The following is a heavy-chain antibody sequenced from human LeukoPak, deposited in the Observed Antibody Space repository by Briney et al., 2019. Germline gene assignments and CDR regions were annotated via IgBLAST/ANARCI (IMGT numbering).Heavy chain of an antibody. CDR3: ARDRHKYNYDSGGYPPY. CDR2: INHSGST. Sequence: SETLSLTCAVYGGSFSGYYWSWIRQPPGKGLEWIGEINHSGSTNYNPSLKSRVTISVDTSKNQFSLKLSSVTAADTAVYYCARDRHKYNYDSGGYPPYWGQGTLVTVSS. D-gene: IGHD3-22*01. J-gene: IGHJ4*02. CDR1: GGSFSGYY. V-gene: IGHV4-34*01.